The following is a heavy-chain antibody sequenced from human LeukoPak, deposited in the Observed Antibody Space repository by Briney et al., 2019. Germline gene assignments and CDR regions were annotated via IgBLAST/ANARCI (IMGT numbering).Heavy chain of an antibody. CDR2: IAHTGNT. CDR1: GDSISSGNW. CDR3: ARDVQNFDY. Sequence: PSGTLSLTCAVSGDSISSGNWWSWVRQPPGKGLEWIGEIAHTGNTKYNPSLQSRVSISIDISKNHFSLRLSSVTAADTAVYYCARDVQNFDYWGQGTLVTVSS. J-gene: IGHJ4*02. V-gene: IGHV4-4*02.